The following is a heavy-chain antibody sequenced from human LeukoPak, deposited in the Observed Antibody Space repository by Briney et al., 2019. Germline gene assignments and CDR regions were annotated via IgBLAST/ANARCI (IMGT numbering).Heavy chain of an antibody. CDR1: GFTFSSYL. J-gene: IGHJ3*02. V-gene: IGHV3-74*01. D-gene: IGHD4-23*01. Sequence: GGSLRLSYAASGFTFSSYLMHWVRQAPGKGLVWVSRINSDGSSTSYADSVKGRFTISRDNAKNTLYLQMNNLRAEDTAVYYCSSGNSHAFDIWGQGTMVTVSS. CDR2: INSDGSST. CDR3: SSGNSHAFDI.